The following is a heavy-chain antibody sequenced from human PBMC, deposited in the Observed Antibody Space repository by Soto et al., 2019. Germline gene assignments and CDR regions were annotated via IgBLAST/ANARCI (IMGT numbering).Heavy chain of an antibody. J-gene: IGHJ4*02. Sequence: SETLSLTCAVYGGSFSGYYWSWIRQPPGKGLERIGEINHSGSTNYNPSLKSRVTISVDTSKNQFSLKLSSVTAADTAVYYCARIHLSYSSSWKYYFDYWGQGTLVTVSS. CDR1: GGSFSGYY. CDR3: ARIHLSYSSSWKYYFDY. CDR2: INHSGST. V-gene: IGHV4-34*01. D-gene: IGHD6-13*01.